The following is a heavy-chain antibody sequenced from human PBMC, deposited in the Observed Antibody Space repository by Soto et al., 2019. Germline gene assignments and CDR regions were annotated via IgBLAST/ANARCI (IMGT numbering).Heavy chain of an antibody. V-gene: IGHV4-34*01. CDR3: ARGSVWERVCYYFDY. D-gene: IGHD2-8*01. Sequence: SETLSLTCAVYGGSFSGYYWSWIRQPPGKGLEWIGEINHSGSTNYNPSLKSRVTISVDTSKNQFSLKLSSVTAADTAVYYCARGSVWERVCYYFDYWGQGTLVTVS. J-gene: IGHJ4*02. CDR1: GGSFSGYY. CDR2: INHSGST.